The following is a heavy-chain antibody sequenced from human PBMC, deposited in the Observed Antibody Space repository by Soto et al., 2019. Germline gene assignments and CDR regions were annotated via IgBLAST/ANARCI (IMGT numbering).Heavy chain of an antibody. CDR1: GYTFTSYA. CDR2: INAGNGNT. D-gene: IGHD6-6*01. J-gene: IGHJ4*02. V-gene: IGHV1-3*01. Sequence: ASVKVSCKASGYTFTSYAMHWVRQAPGQRLEWMGWINAGNGNTKYSQKFQGRVTITRDTSASTAYMELSSLRSEDTAVYYCARGPMASGIAARMTFDYWGQGTLVTVSS. CDR3: ARGPMASGIAARMTFDY.